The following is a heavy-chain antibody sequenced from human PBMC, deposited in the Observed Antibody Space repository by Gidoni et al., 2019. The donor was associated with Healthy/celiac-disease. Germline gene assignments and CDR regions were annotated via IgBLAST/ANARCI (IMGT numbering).Heavy chain of an antibody. V-gene: IGHV4-34*01. CDR1: GGSFSGYY. D-gene: IGHD2-21*02. J-gene: IGHJ5*02. CDR2: INHSGST. CDR3: ARGRRTHHIVVVTARRTPGGNNWFDP. Sequence: QVQLQQWGAGLLKPSETLSLTCAVYGGSFSGYYWSWIRQPPGKGLEWIGEINHSGSTNYNPSLKSRVTISVDTSKNQFSLKLSSVTAADTAVYYCARGRRTHHIVVVTARRTPGGNNWFDPWGQGTLVTVSS.